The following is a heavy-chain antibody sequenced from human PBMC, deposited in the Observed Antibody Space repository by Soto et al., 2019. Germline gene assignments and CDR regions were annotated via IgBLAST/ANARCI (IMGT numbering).Heavy chain of an antibody. CDR2: ISSSSSYI. J-gene: IGHJ4*02. D-gene: IGHD6-6*01. V-gene: IGHV3-21*01. CDR1: GFTFSSYS. Sequence: PGGSLILSCAASGFTFSSYSMNLVRQAPGKGLEWVSSISSSSSYIYYADSVKGRFTISRDNAKNSLYLQMNSLRAEDTAVYYCARDPGYGSSSPIDYWGQGTLVTVSS. CDR3: ARDPGYGSSSPIDY.